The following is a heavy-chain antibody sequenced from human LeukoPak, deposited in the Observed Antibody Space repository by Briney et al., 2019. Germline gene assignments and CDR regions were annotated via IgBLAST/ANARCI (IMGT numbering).Heavy chain of an antibody. CDR3: ARGYYGSGSFDP. CDR2: IYYSGST. D-gene: IGHD3-10*01. V-gene: IGHV4-59*01. J-gene: IGHJ5*02. Sequence: PSETLSLTCTVSGGSISSYYWSWIRQPPGKGLEWIGNIYYSGSTNYNPSLKSRVTISVDTSKNQFSLKLSSVTAADTAVYYCARGYYGSGSFDPWGQGTLVTVSS. CDR1: GGSISSYY.